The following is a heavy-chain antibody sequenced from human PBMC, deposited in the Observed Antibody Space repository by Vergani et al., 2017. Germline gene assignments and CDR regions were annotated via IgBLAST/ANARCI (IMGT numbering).Heavy chain of an antibody. CDR3: ALQLVPLYFQH. CDR1: GFTFSSYS. J-gene: IGHJ1*01. V-gene: IGHV3-21*04. D-gene: IGHD6-13*01. Sequence: EVQLVESGGGLVKPGGSLRLSCAASGFTFSSYSMNWVRQAPGKGLEWVSSISSSSSYIYYADSVKGRFTISRDNAKNSLYLQMNSLRAEDTAVYYCALQLVPLYFQHWGQGTLVTVSS. CDR2: ISSSSSYI.